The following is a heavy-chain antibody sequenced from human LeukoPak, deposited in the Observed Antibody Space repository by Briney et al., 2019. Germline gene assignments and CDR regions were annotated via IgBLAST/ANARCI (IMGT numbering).Heavy chain of an antibody. J-gene: IGHJ4*02. CDR2: ISSSSNYI. CDR1: GFTFSTYS. CDR3: ARDPSNFDWLLYSYFDY. D-gene: IGHD3-9*01. Sequence: PGGSLRLSCAASGFTFSTYSMTWVRQAPEKGLEWVSSISSSSNYIYYADSVKGRFTISRDNAKNSLYLQMNSLRAEDTAVYYCARDPSNFDWLLYSYFDYWGQGTLVTVSS. V-gene: IGHV3-21*01.